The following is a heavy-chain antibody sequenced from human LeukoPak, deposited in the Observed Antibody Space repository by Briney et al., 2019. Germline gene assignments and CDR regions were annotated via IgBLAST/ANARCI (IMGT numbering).Heavy chain of an antibody. CDR1: GFTFSSYS. CDR3: AKLITPLTVAGTGGFDY. V-gene: IGHV3-23*01. Sequence: GGSLRLSCAASGFTFSSYSMNWVRQAPGKGLEWVSAISGSGASTYYADSVKGRFTISRDNSKNTLYLQMNSLRAEDTAVYYCAKLITPLTVAGTGGFDYWGQGTLVTVSS. CDR2: ISGSGAST. D-gene: IGHD6-19*01. J-gene: IGHJ4*02.